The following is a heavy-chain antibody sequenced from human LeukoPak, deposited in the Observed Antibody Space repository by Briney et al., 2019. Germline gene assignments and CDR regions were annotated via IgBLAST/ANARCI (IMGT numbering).Heavy chain of an antibody. V-gene: IGHV3-23*01. D-gene: IGHD6-19*01. Sequence: PGGSLRLSCAASGFTFSNFAMTWVRQAPGKGLEWVSTIKNNGATTDYADSVKGRFTISRDNSKNTLYLQMNSLRAEDTAVYYCAKVYHDSGCLIDCWGQGTLVTVSS. CDR1: GFTFSNFA. J-gene: IGHJ4*02. CDR3: AKVYHDSGCLIDC. CDR2: IKNNGATT.